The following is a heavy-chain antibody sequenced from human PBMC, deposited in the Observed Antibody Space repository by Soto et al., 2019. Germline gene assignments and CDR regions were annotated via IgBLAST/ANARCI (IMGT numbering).Heavy chain of an antibody. CDR3: ARVGGYYDSSGYFY. V-gene: IGHV1-69*13. CDR1: GGTFSSYA. Sequence: SVKVSCKASGGTFSSYAISWVRQAPGQGLEWMGGIIPIFGTANYAQKFQGRVTITADESTSTAYMELSSLRSEDMAVYYCARVGGYYDSSGYFYWGQGTLVTVSS. J-gene: IGHJ4*02. D-gene: IGHD3-22*01. CDR2: IIPIFGTA.